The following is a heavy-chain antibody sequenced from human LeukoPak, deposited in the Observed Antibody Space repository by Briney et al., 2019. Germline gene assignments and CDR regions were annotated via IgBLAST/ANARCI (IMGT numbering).Heavy chain of an antibody. Sequence: SETLSLTCTVSGGSISSYYWSWIRQPPGKGLEWIGYIYYSGSANYSPSLKSRVTISVDTSKNQFSLKLSSVTAADTAVYYCARSITMVRGAPLGYYYSYMDVWGKGTTVTVSS. CDR2: IYYSGSA. CDR3: ARSITMVRGAPLGYYYSYMDV. D-gene: IGHD3-10*01. V-gene: IGHV4-59*01. CDR1: GGSISSYY. J-gene: IGHJ6*03.